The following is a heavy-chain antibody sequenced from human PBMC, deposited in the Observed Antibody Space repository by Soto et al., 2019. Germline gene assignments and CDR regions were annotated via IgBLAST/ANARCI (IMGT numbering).Heavy chain of an antibody. V-gene: IGHV3-48*01. CDR3: ARDCPGSSTTCYGNEWFDS. CDR1: GFTFSSYS. D-gene: IGHD2-2*01. J-gene: IGHJ5*01. Sequence: EVQLVESGGGLVQPGGSLRLSCAASGFTFSSYSMNWVRQAPGKGLEWVSYISSSRSTIYYADSGKGRFTISRDNAKNSLYLQMNSLGAEDTSVYYCARDCPGSSTTCYGNEWFDSWGQGTLVTVSS. CDR2: ISSSRSTI.